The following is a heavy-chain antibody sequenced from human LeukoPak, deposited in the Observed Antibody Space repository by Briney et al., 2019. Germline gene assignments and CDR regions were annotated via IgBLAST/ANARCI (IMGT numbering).Heavy chain of an antibody. J-gene: IGHJ1*01. CDR1: GFTFSSYW. V-gene: IGHV3-7*01. CDR2: IKEDGSEK. CDR3: ARDRYSSK. D-gene: IGHD6-19*01. Sequence: GESLRLSCVASGFTFSSYWMTWVRQAPGKGLEWVANIKEDGSEKYYVDSVKGRFSISRDNAKNSLFLQMNSPRAEDTAVYYCARDRYSSKWGQGTLVTVSS.